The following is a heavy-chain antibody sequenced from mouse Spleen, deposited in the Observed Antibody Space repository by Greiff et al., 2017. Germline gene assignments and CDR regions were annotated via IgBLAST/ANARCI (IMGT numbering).Heavy chain of an antibody. CDR3: ARESYYYGSSWDWYFDV. V-gene: IGHV5-4*01. CDR2: ISDGGSYT. CDR1: GFTFSSYA. Sequence: EVMLVESGGGLVKPGGSLKLSCAASGFTFSSYAMSWVRQTPEKRLEWVATISDGGSYTYYPDNVKGRFTISRDNAKNNLYLQMSHLKSEDTAMYYCARESYYYGSSWDWYFDVWGTGTTVTVSS. J-gene: IGHJ1*03. D-gene: IGHD1-1*01.